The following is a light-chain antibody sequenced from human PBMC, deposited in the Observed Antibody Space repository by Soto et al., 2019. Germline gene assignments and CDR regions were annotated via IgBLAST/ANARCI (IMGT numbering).Light chain of an antibody. CDR3: QQNNKWPPVT. V-gene: IGKV3-15*01. CDR1: QTISND. J-gene: IGKJ4*01. Sequence: EVVMTQSPATVSVSPGEGVTLSCRASQTISNDLAGYHQKPGQAPRLLIYGASTRATGVPARFSCGGSGTEFTLTISSLQSEDFAFYYCQQNNKWPPVTFGGGTKVEIK. CDR2: GAS.